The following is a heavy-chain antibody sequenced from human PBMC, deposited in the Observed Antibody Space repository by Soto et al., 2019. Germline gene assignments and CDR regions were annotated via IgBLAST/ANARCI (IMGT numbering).Heavy chain of an antibody. J-gene: IGHJ3*02. Sequence: GGSLRLSCAASGFTVSSNYMSWGRQAPGKGLEWVSVIYSGGITYYADSVKGRFTISRDNSKNTLYLQMNSLRAEDTAVYYCARDSPLTGDFMVRAFDIWGQGTMVTVSS. V-gene: IGHV3-53*01. D-gene: IGHD7-27*01. CDR3: ARDSPLTGDFMVRAFDI. CDR2: IYSGGIT. CDR1: GFTVSSNY.